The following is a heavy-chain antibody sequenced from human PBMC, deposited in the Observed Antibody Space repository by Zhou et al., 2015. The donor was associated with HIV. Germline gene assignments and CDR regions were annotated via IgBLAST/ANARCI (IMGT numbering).Heavy chain of an antibody. D-gene: IGHD6-13*01. J-gene: IGHJ3*02. CDR2: IIPIFGTA. Sequence: QVQLVQSGAEVKKPGSSVKVSCKASGGTFSSYAISWVRQAPGQGLEWMGGIIPIFGTANYAQKFQGRVTITADKSTSTAYMELSSLRSEDTAVYYCARENRIGIPGIAAAGSVFDIWGQGTMVTVSS. CDR3: ARENRIGIPGIAAAGSVFDI. CDR1: GGTFSSYA. V-gene: IGHV1-69*06.